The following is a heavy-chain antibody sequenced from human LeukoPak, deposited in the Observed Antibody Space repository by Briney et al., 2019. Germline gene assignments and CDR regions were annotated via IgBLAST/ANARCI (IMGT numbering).Heavy chain of an antibody. CDR3: ARDPRRFLPPLYYYYYMDV. Sequence: ASVKVSCKASGYTFTGYYMHWVRQAPGQGLEWMGWINPNSGGTNYAQKFQGRVTMTRDTPISTAYMELSRLRSDDTVVYYCARDPRRFLPPLYYYYYMDVWGKGTTVTVSS. J-gene: IGHJ6*03. D-gene: IGHD3-3*01. CDR2: INPNSGGT. V-gene: IGHV1-2*02. CDR1: GYTFTGYY.